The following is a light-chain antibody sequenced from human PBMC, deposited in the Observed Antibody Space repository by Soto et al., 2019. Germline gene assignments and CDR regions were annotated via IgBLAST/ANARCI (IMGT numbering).Light chain of an antibody. CDR1: SSDVGGYNY. J-gene: IGLJ2*01. Sequence: QSVLTQPASVSGSPGQSITISCTGTSSDVGGYNYVSWYQQHPGKAPKLMIYDVSNRPSGVSNRFSGSKSGNTASLTISGLQAEDEADYYCSSYISSGALEGGVFGGGTKVTVL. V-gene: IGLV2-14*01. CDR2: DVS. CDR3: SSYISSGALEGGV.